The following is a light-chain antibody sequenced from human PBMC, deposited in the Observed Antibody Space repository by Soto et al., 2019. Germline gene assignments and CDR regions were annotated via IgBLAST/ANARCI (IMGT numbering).Light chain of an antibody. V-gene: IGKV1-39*01. Sequence: DIQMTQSPSSLSASVGDRVTITCRASQSISNYLSWYQQKPGKAPKLLIYDSSTLRSGVPSRFSGSVSGTDFTLTISSLQPEDFATYYCQQSYNAPRTFGQGTRLEIE. J-gene: IGKJ2*01. CDR2: DSS. CDR3: QQSYNAPRT. CDR1: QSISNY.